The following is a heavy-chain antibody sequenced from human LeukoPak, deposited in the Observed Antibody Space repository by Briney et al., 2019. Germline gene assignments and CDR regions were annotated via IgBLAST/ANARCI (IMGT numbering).Heavy chain of an antibody. CDR1: GFTFSNYE. D-gene: IGHD6-19*01. Sequence: GGSLRLSCAASGFTFSNYEFNWVRQAPEKGLEWVSDISSSGSTIKYADSVKGRFTISRDNAKNSLYLQMNSLRAEDTAVYYCAKGRIAVAGQFDYWGQGTLVTVSS. V-gene: IGHV3-48*03. CDR3: AKGRIAVAGQFDY. J-gene: IGHJ4*02. CDR2: ISSSGSTI.